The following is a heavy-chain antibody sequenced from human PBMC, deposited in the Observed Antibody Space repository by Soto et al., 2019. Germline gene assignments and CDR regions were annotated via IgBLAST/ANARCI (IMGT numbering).Heavy chain of an antibody. CDR2: IYHSVST. CDR1: GYSISSGYY. CDR3: ARAELVPGRLIDY. V-gene: IGHV4-38-2*01. D-gene: IGHD6-6*01. Sequence: PSETLSLTCAVCGYSISSGYYWGWIRQPPGKGLEWIGSIYHSVSTYYNPSLKSRVTISVDTSKNQFSLKLSSVTAADTAVYYCARAELVPGRLIDYCGQGTLVAVYS. J-gene: IGHJ4*02.